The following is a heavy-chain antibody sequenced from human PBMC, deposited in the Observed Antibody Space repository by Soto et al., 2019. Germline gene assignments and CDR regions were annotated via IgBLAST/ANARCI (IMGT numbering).Heavy chain of an antibody. CDR2: ISAYNGNT. V-gene: IGHV1-18*01. CDR1: GYTFTSYG. CDR3: ARDFRRSGSNSGMDV. D-gene: IGHD1-26*01. Sequence: ASVKVSCKASGYTFTSYGISWVRQAPGQGLEWMGWISAYNGNTNYAQKLQGRVTMTTDTSTSTAYMELRSLRSDDTAVYYCARDFRRSGSNSGMDVWGQGSTVTVSS. J-gene: IGHJ6*02.